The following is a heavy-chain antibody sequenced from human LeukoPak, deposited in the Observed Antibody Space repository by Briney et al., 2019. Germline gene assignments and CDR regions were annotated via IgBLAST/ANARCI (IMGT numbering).Heavy chain of an antibody. D-gene: IGHD6-19*01. Sequence: GRSLRLSCTASGFTFSSYGMHWVRQAPGKGLEWEAVIWFDGSNKYYADSAKGRLTISRDNSKSTLYLQMNSLRAEDTAVYYCAKAVAATGHYYFGVDVWGQGTTVTVSS. CDR1: GFTFSSYG. V-gene: IGHV3-33*06. CDR3: AKAVAATGHYYFGVDV. CDR2: IWFDGSNK. J-gene: IGHJ6*02.